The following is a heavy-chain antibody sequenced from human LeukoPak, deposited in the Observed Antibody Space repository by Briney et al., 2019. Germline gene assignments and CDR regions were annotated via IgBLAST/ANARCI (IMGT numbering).Heavy chain of an antibody. CDR3: ARDYWGTGYFDY. D-gene: IGHD3-16*01. J-gene: IGHJ4*02. Sequence: GGSLRLSCAASGFTFSSYGMHWVRQAPGKGLEWVSVIYSGGNTYYADSVKGRFTISRDNSKNTQYLQMNSLRAEDTAVYYCARDYWGTGYFDYWGQGTLVTVSS. CDR2: IYSGGNT. CDR1: GFTFSSYG. V-gene: IGHV3-53*01.